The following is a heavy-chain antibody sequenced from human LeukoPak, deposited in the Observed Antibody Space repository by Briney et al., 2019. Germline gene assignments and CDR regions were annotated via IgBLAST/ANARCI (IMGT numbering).Heavy chain of an antibody. D-gene: IGHD2-8*01. CDR3: AAGQYCTNGVCYTGDFDY. Sequence: SETLSLTCAVYGGSFSGYYWSWIRQPPGKGLEWIGEINHSGSTNYNPSLKSRVTISVDTSKNQFSLKLSSVTAADTAVYYCAAGQYCTNGVCYTGDFDYWGQGTLVTVSS. V-gene: IGHV4-34*01. CDR1: GGSFSGYY. CDR2: INHSGST. J-gene: IGHJ4*02.